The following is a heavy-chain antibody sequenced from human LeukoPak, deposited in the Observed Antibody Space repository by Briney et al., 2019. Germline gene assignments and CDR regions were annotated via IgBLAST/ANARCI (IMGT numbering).Heavy chain of an antibody. Sequence: GGSLRLSCAASGSTFDDYAMHWVRQAPGKGLEWVSLISGDGGSTYYADSVKGRFTISRDNSKNSLYLQMNSLRTEDTALYYCAKVYGYSSSWSFDYWGQGTLVTVSS. V-gene: IGHV3-43*02. J-gene: IGHJ4*02. CDR3: AKVYGYSSSWSFDY. CDR1: GSTFDDYA. CDR2: ISGDGGST. D-gene: IGHD6-13*01.